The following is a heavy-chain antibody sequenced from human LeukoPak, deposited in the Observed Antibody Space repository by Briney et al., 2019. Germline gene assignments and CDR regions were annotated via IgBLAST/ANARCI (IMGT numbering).Heavy chain of an antibody. V-gene: IGHV1-69*01. D-gene: IGHD5-12*01. J-gene: IGHJ6*02. CDR1: GGTFSSYA. CDR3: ARGGTPPTPYYYGMDV. Sequence: SVKVSCKATGGTFSSYAISWVRQAPGQGLEWMGGIIPIFGTANYAQKFQGRVTITADESTSTAYMELSSLRSEDTAVYYCARGGTPPTPYYYGMDVWGQGTTVTVSS. CDR2: IIPIFGTA.